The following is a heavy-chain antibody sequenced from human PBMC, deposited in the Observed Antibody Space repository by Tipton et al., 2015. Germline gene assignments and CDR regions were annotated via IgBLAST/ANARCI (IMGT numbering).Heavy chain of an antibody. CDR3: ARHRPYSSSGADYFDY. CDR1: AYSISTDYY. D-gene: IGHD6-6*01. J-gene: IGHJ4*02. V-gene: IGHV4-38-2*01. Sequence: TLSLTCAVSAYSISTDYYWVWIRQPPGKGLEWIGAISHSGKTYSNPSLKSRVTISVDTSKNQFSLKLSSVTAAGTAVYYCARHRPYSSSGADYFDYWGQGTLVTVSS. CDR2: ISHSGKT.